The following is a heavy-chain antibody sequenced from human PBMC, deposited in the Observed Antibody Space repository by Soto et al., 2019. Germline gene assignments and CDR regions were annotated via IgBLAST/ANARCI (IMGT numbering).Heavy chain of an antibody. CDR1: GYSFTSYW. CDR3: ARRTTDVADAFDI. Sequence: GETLKISCKGSGYSFTSYWIGWVRQMPGKGLELMGIIYPGDFDTRYSPSFRGQVTISADRSIITAYLQWSSLKASDTAMYYCARRTTDVADAFDIWGQGTMVTVSS. J-gene: IGHJ3*02. CDR2: IYPGDFDT. V-gene: IGHV5-51*01. D-gene: IGHD4-17*01.